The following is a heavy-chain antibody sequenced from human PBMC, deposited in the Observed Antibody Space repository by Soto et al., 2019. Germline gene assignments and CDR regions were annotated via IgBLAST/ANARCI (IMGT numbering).Heavy chain of an antibody. J-gene: IGHJ4*02. CDR1: GFTFSTCS. CDR2: ISSSSNNI. CDR3: ARDNGYDAATLDY. D-gene: IGHD5-12*01. V-gene: IGHV3-21*01. Sequence: PGGSLRLSCAASGFTFSTCSMNWVRQAPGKGLEWVSSISSSSNNIYYADSVKGRFTISRDNAKNSLYLQMNSLRADDTAVYYCARDNGYDAATLDYWGQGTLVTVSS.